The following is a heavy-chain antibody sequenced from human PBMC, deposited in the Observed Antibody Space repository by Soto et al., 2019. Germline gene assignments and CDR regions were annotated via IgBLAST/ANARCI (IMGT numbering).Heavy chain of an antibody. CDR1: GGSISSYY. CDR3: ARGQLLWFGELLYSWFDP. Sequence: SETLSLTCTVSGGSISSYYWSWIRQPPGKGLEWIGYIYYSGSTNYNPSLKSRVTISVDTSKNQFSLKLSSVTAADTAVYYCARGQLLWFGELLYSWFDPWGQGTLVTVS. J-gene: IGHJ5*02. D-gene: IGHD3-10*01. CDR2: IYYSGST. V-gene: IGHV4-59*12.